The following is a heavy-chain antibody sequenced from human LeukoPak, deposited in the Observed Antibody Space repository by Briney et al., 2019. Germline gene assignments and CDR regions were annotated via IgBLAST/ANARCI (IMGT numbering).Heavy chain of an antibody. CDR2: ISSSSSYI. V-gene: IGHV3-21*01. Sequence: PGGSLRLSCAASGFTFSSYSMNWVRQAPGKGLEWVSSISSSSSYIYYADSVKGRFTISRDNAKNSLYLQMNSLRAEDTAVYYCARGVRQWLGYDYWGQGTLVTVSS. D-gene: IGHD6-19*01. CDR3: ARGVRQWLGYDY. J-gene: IGHJ4*02. CDR1: GFTFSSYS.